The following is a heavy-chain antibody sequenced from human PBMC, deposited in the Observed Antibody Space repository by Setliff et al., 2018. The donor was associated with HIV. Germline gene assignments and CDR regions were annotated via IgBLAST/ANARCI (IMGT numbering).Heavy chain of an antibody. V-gene: IGHV4-4*07. Sequence: NPSETLSLTCIVSGGSISTYYWSWIRQPAGEGLEWIGRIYPSGSTNYNPSLRSRATLSVDTSKNHFSLKLNSVTAADTAVYYCARDRGTRYGSGKDFDSWGQGILVTVSS. CDR2: IYPSGST. D-gene: IGHD3-10*01. J-gene: IGHJ4*02. CDR1: GGSISTYY. CDR3: ARDRGTRYGSGKDFDS.